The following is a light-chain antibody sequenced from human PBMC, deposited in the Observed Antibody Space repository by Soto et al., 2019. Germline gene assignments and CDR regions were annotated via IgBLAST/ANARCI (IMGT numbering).Light chain of an antibody. CDR3: QQSYSTLTWT. CDR2: AAS. V-gene: IGKV1-39*01. Sequence: DIQMTQPPSSLSASVGDRVTITCRASQSISSYLNWYQQKPGKAPKLLIYAASRLQSGVPSRFSGSGSGTDFTLTISSLQPEDFATYYCQQSYSTLTWTFGQGTKVDIK. CDR1: QSISSY. J-gene: IGKJ1*01.